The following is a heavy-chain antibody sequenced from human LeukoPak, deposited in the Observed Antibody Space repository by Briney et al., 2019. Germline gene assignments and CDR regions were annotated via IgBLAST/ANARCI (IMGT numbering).Heavy chain of an antibody. CDR2: IYYSGST. CDR1: GGSISSYY. D-gene: IGHD2-15*01. CDR3: ARVTSGGDYYGMDV. V-gene: IGHV4-59*01. J-gene: IGHJ6*02. Sequence: SETLSLTCTVSGGSISSYYWSWIRQPPGKGLECIGYIYYSGSTNYNPSLKSRVTISVDTSKNQFSLKVSSVAAADTAVYYCARVTSGGDYYGMDVWGQGTTVTVSS.